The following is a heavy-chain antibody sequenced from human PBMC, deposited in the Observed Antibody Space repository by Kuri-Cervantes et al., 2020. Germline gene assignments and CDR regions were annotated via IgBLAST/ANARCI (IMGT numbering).Heavy chain of an antibody. D-gene: IGHD4-11*01. V-gene: IGHV4-34*01. CDR1: GGSFSAYY. Sequence: SQTLSLTCAVYGGSFSAYYWSWIRQPPGKGLDWIGETNQSGSTNYNPSLMSRVTISVDTSKNQFSLKLSSVTAADTAVYYCARQEDPMTTVTWYNWFDPWGQGTLVTVSS. CDR3: ARQEDPMTTVTWYNWFDP. J-gene: IGHJ5*02. CDR2: TNQSGST.